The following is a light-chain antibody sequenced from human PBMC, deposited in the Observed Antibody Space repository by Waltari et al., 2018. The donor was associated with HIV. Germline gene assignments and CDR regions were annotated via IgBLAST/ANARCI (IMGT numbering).Light chain of an antibody. J-gene: IGLJ1*01. CDR2: QDI. CDR3: QAWDSSTAV. V-gene: IGLV3-1*01. CDR1: KLGAKY. Sequence: SYELTQPPSVSVSPGPTATITCSGDKLGAKYVFWYQQKPGQSPVLVISQDIKRPSGIPERFSGSNSGNTATLTISGTQAMDEADYYCQAWDSSTAVFGTGTKVTVL.